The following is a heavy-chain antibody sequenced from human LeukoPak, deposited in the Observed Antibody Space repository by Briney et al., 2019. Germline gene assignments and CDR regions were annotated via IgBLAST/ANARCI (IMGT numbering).Heavy chain of an antibody. V-gene: IGHV3-23*01. CDR3: AKRTGGIAATGTAGFDI. J-gene: IGHJ3*02. Sequence: GGSLRLSCAASGFTFSSYAMSWVRQAPGKGLEWVSAISGSGDTTYYAGSVKGRFSVSRDNSKNTLYLQMNSLRAEDTAVYYCAKRTGGIAATGTAGFDIWGQGTMVTVSS. D-gene: IGHD6-13*01. CDR1: GFTFSSYA. CDR2: ISGSGDTT.